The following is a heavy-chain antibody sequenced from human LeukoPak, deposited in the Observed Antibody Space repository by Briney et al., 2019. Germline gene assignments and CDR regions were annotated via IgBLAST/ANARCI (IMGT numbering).Heavy chain of an antibody. CDR3: ARHRIARYYDILTGAFDI. J-gene: IGHJ3*02. V-gene: IGHV4-39*01. CDR1: GGSISSSSYY. Sequence: SETLSLTCTVSGGSISSSSYYWGWIRQPPGKGLEWIGSIYYSGSTYYNPSLKSRVTISVDTSRNQFSLKLSSVTAAGTAVYYCARHRIARYYDILTGAFDIWGQGTMVTVSS. D-gene: IGHD3-9*01. CDR2: IYYSGST.